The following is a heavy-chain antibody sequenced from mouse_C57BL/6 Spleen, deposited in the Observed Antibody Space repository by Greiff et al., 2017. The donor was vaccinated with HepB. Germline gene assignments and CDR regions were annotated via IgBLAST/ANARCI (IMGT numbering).Heavy chain of an antibody. D-gene: IGHD2-4*01. CDR1: GFTFSDYG. CDR3: ARHHYYDYDDYYAMDY. J-gene: IGHJ4*01. V-gene: IGHV5-15*01. CDR2: ISNLAYSI. Sequence: EVQGVESGGGLVQPGGSLKLSCAASGFTFSDYGMAWVRQAPRKGPEWVAFISNLAYSIYYADTVTGRFTISRENAKNTLYLEMSSLRSEDTAMYDCARHHYYDYDDYYAMDYWGQGTSVTVSS.